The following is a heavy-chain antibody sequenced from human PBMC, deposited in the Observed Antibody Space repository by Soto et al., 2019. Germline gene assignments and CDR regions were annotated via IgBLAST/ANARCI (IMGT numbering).Heavy chain of an antibody. J-gene: IGHJ4*02. CDR2: ISYDGSNK. CDR3: AKGNNRGSCYSASDY. D-gene: IGHD2-15*01. Sequence: PGGSLRLSCAASGFTFSSYAMHWVRQAPGKGLEWVAVISYDGSNKYYADSVKGRFTISRDNSKNTLYLQMNSLRAEDTAVYYCAKGNNRGSCYSASDYWGQGTLVTVSS. V-gene: IGHV3-30-3*01. CDR1: GFTFSSYA.